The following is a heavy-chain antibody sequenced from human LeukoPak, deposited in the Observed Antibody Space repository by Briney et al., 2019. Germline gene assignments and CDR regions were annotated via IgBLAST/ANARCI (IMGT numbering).Heavy chain of an antibody. D-gene: IGHD6-13*01. CDR1: GFTFSSYG. V-gene: IGHV3-33*01. CDR2: IWYYRSNK. J-gene: IGHJ5*02. CDR3: ARDGGIEGEQLVWGDWFDP. Sequence: PGGSLRLSCAASGFTFSSYGMHWVGQAPGKGLEGVAGIWYYRSNKYYADSVKGRFTISRDNSKNTLYLQMNSRRAEDTAVYYCARDGGIEGEQLVWGDWFDPWGQGTLVTVSS.